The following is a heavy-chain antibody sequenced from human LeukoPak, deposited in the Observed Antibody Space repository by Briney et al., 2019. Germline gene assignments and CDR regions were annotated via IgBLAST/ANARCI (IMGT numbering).Heavy chain of an antibody. CDR1: GGSISSYY. J-gene: IGHJ4*02. Sequence: SETLSLTCSVSGGSISSYYWSWIRQPPGKGLEWIGYIFYTGTTNYNPSLKSRVTMSVDTSRNQFSLRLTSVTAADTAVYYCARHVGGYSSIDHWGQGTLVTVSS. CDR3: ARHVGGYSSIDH. CDR2: IFYTGTT. V-gene: IGHV4-59*08. D-gene: IGHD4-11*01.